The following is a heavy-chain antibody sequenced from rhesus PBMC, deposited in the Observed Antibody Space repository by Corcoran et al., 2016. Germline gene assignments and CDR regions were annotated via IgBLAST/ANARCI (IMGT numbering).Heavy chain of an antibody. J-gene: IGHJ6*01. CDR1: GFTFSSYG. CDR3: ARDGFTMKGLDS. CDR2: ISYDGIKK. D-gene: IGHD3-28*01. Sequence: EVQLVESGGGLVQPGGSLRLSCAVSGFTFSSYGMHWVRQAPGKGVEWVAVISYDGIKKYYADSVKDRFTISRDNSKNMLYLQMNNLKLEDTAVYYCARDGFTMKGLDSWGQGVVVTVSS. V-gene: IGHV3-54*02.